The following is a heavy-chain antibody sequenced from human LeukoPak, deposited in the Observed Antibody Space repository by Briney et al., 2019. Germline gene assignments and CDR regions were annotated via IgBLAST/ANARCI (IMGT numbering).Heavy chain of an antibody. CDR1: GFTFSDYW. Sequence: GGSLRLSCAASGFTFSDYWMSWVRQAPGKGLEWVANIKHDGSEKYYVDSVKGRFTIPRDNAKNSLYLQMNSLRVEDSAVYYCARANSLGYWGQGTLVTVSS. CDR2: IKHDGSEK. V-gene: IGHV3-7*01. J-gene: IGHJ4*02. CDR3: ARANSLGY. D-gene: IGHD2/OR15-2a*01.